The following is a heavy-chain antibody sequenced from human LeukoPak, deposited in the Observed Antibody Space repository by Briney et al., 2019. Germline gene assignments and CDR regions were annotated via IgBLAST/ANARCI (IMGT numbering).Heavy chain of an antibody. D-gene: IGHD5-12*01. Sequence: GGSLRLSCAPSGFTFSDYAMSWVRQAPGKGLEWVSASSGSGGSTYYADSVKGRFTISRDNSKNTLYLQMNSLRAEDTALYYCAKLQHTGYDLARGFDYWGQGTLVTVSP. J-gene: IGHJ4*02. V-gene: IGHV3-23*01. CDR1: GFTFSDYA. CDR2: SSGSGGST. CDR3: AKLQHTGYDLARGFDY.